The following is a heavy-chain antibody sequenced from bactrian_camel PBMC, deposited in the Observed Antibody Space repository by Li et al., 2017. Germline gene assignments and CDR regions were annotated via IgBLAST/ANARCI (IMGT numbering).Heavy chain of an antibody. CDR1: GLTDDHYC. CDR2: MYVRGNKPP. V-gene: IGHV3S36*01. CDR3: KVERAHHPYCTLRGPT. Sequence: DVQLVESGGGEVQAGESLRLSCSASGLTDDHYCMGWFRQAPGKERAGIAHMYVRGNKPPYYQRDLEDRDRFTISQDSAKNILYLQMHSLKPEDTAMYTCKVERAHHPYCTLRGPTWGRGTQVTVS. D-gene: IGHD3*01. J-gene: IGHJ4*01.